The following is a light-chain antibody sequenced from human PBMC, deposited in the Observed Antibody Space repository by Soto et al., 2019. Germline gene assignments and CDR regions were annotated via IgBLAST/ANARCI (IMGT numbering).Light chain of an antibody. J-gene: IGLJ2*01. V-gene: IGLV3-21*04. CDR1: NIGGKS. CDR3: QVWDNGSDHVV. CDR2: YDS. Sequence: SYELTQPPSVSVAPGKTARITCGGDNIGGKSVHWYHQKPGQAPVLVISYDSDRPSGIPERFSGSNSGNTATLTISRVEAGDEADYYCQVWDNGSDHVVFGGGTKVTVL.